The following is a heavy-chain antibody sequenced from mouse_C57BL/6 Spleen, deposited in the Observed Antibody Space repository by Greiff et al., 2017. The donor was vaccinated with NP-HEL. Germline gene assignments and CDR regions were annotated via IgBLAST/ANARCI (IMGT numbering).Heavy chain of an antibody. CDR3: AREGEDYSYYFDY. Sequence: EVKLQESGGGLVKPGGSLKLSCAASGFTFSSYAMSWVRQTPEKRLEWVATISDGGSYTYYPDNVKGRFTISRDNAKNNLYLQMSHLKSEDTAMYYCAREGEDYSYYFDYWGQGTTLTVSS. J-gene: IGHJ2*01. CDR2: ISDGGSYT. D-gene: IGHD1-1*01. V-gene: IGHV5-4*01. CDR1: GFTFSSYA.